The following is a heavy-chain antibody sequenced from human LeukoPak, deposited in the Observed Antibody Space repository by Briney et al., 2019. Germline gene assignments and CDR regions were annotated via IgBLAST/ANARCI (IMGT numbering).Heavy chain of an antibody. CDR1: GITLSRYW. V-gene: IGHV3-7*01. CDR2: IKQDGSEK. CDR3: ARPYSWDDGIDY. Sequence: HPGGSLRLSCAASGITLSRYWMSWVRRAPGQGLEWVANIKQDGSEKYYVESVKGRFTISRDSAKNSLYLQMNSLRVEDTAVYYCARPYSWDDGIDYWGQGTLVTVSS. J-gene: IGHJ4*02. D-gene: IGHD1-1*01.